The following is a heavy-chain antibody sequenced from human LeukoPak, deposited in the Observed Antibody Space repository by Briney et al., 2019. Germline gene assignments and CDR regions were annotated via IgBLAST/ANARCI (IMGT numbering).Heavy chain of an antibody. CDR1: DGSISSYY. CDR2: IYYSGST. Sequence: SETLSLTCTVSDGSISSYYWSWIRQPPGKGLEWIGYIYYSGSTNYNPSLKSRVTISVDTSKNQFSLKLSSVTAADTAVYYCARDPSSVVAGWAFDYWGQGTLVTVSS. V-gene: IGHV4-59*01. CDR3: ARDPSSVVAGWAFDY. J-gene: IGHJ4*02. D-gene: IGHD6-19*01.